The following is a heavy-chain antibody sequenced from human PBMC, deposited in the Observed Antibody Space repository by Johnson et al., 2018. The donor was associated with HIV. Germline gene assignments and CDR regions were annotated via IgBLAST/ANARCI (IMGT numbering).Heavy chain of an antibody. CDR2: ISHDGSDE. CDR3: ARGMYGDAFDI. CDR1: GFTFSDYG. D-gene: IGHD2-8*01. V-gene: IGHV3-30*03. Sequence: QVQLVESGGGLVKPGGSLRLSCAASGFTFSDYGMQWVRQAPGKGLEWVAVISHDGSDEFYADSVKGRFTVSRDNSNSTLYLQMNSLRAEDTAVYYCARGMYGDAFDIWGQGTMVTVSS. J-gene: IGHJ3*02.